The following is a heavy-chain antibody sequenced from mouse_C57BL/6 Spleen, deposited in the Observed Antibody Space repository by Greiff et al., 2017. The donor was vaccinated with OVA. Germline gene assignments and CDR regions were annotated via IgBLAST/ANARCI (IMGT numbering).Heavy chain of an antibody. V-gene: IGHV1-82*01. CDR2: IYPGDGDT. J-gene: IGHJ4*01. CDR1: GYAFSSSW. CDR3: ARCDYGAMDY. Sequence: QVQLQQSGPELVKPGASVKISCKASGYAFSSSWMNRVKQRPGRGLEWIGRIYPGDGDTNYNGKFKGKATLTADKSSSTAYMQLSSLTSEDSAVYFCARCDYGAMDYWGQGTSVTVSS.